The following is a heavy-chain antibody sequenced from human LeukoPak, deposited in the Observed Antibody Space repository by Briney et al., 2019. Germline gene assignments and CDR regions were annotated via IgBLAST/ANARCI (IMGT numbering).Heavy chain of an antibody. D-gene: IGHD2-15*01. CDR3: ARQGRMLVSASLRKFDY. V-gene: IGHV4-59*08. CDR1: GGSISSYY. CDR2: VYYSGST. J-gene: IGHJ4*02. Sequence: SETLSLTCTVSGGSISSYYWNWIRQSPGKGLEWIGYVYYSGSTDYNPSLKSRVTISVDTSKNQFSLRLTSVTAADTAVYYCARQGRMLVSASLRKFDYWGQGVLVTVSS.